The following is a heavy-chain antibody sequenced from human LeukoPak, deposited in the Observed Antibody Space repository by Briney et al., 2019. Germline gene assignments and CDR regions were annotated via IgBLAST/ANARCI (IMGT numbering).Heavy chain of an antibody. Sequence: LGESLKISCKGSEYSFTNYWIGWVRQMPGKGLEWMGIIYPGDSDTRYSPSFQGQVTISADKSISTAYLQWSSLKASDTAMYYCARWASDNWFDPWGQGTLVTVSS. D-gene: IGHD2-2*01. CDR3: ARWASDNWFDP. CDR2: IYPGDSDT. CDR1: EYSFTNYW. V-gene: IGHV5-51*01. J-gene: IGHJ5*02.